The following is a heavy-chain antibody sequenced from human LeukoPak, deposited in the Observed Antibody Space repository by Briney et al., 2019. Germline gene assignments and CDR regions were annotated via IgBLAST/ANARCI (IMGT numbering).Heavy chain of an antibody. CDR2: IYTSGST. J-gene: IGHJ3*02. V-gene: IGHV4-61*09. D-gene: IGHD3-3*01. CDR1: GGSISNGSNY. CDR3: ARYSAGRYDFWSGYFHAFDI. Sequence: SETLSLTCTVSGGSISNGSNYWSWIRQPAGKGLEWIGHIYTSGSTKYNPSLKSRVTISVDTSKNQFSLKLTSVTAADTAMYYCARYSAGRYDFWSGYFHAFDIWGQGTMVTVSS.